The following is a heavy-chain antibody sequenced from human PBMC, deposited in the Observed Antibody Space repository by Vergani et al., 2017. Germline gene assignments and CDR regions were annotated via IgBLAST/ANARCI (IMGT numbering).Heavy chain of an antibody. D-gene: IGHD3-22*01. Sequence: QVQLQESGPGLVKPSQTLSLTCTVSGGSISSGGYYWSLIRQHPGKGLEWIGYIYYSGSTYYNPSLKSRVTISVDTSKNQFSLKLSSVTAADTAVYYCARAAFYYDSSGYSSIGFDYWGQGTLVTVSS. V-gene: IGHV4-31*03. CDR3: ARAAFYYDSSGYSSIGFDY. CDR2: IYYSGST. J-gene: IGHJ4*02. CDR1: GGSISSGGYY.